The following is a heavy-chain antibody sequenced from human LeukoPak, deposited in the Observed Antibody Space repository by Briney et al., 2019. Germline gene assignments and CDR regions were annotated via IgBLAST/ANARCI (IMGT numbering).Heavy chain of an antibody. CDR2: ISSSGSSI. Sequence: GRSLTLSCAVSGFAFSSYNLNWVRQAPGKGMEWVSSISSSGSSIFYADSVKGRFTIYRDNAQNSLYLQMNSLRVEDTAGYYCARGIAAAGWYYFDYWGQGALVTVSS. V-gene: IGHV3-21*01. J-gene: IGHJ4*02. CDR3: ARGIAAAGWYYFDY. D-gene: IGHD6-13*01. CDR1: GFAFSSYN.